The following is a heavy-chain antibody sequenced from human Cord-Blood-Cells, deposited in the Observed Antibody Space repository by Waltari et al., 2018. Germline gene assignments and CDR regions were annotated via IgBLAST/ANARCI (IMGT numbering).Heavy chain of an antibody. CDR3: ARRGIAAAGFDY. J-gene: IGHJ4*02. CDR1: GGSFSGYY. CDR2: INHGGST. Sequence: QVQLQQWGAGLLKPSETLSLTCAVYGGSFSGYYWSWIRQPPGKGLEWIGEINHGGSTTCNPSLKGRGTISGDTSKNQCSRKLSSVTAADTAVYYCARRGIAAAGFDYWGQGTLVTVSS. D-gene: IGHD6-13*01. V-gene: IGHV4-34*01.